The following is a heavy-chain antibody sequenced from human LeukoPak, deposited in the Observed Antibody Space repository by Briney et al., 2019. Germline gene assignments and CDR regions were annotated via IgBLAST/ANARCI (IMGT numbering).Heavy chain of an antibody. Sequence: PGGSLRLSCAASGFTFWNSAITWVRQAPGKGLEWVAHISSSGGYTYYADSVRGRFTISRDNSNNTLYLQMNSLRGEDTAVYYCVKVKYDYGDPVGWFDPWGRGTLVTVSS. D-gene: IGHD4-17*01. J-gene: IGHJ5*02. V-gene: IGHV3-23*01. CDR2: ISSSGGYT. CDR3: VKVKYDYGDPVGWFDP. CDR1: GFTFWNSA.